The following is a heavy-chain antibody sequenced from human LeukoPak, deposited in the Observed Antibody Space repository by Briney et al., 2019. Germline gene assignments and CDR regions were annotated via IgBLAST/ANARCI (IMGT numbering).Heavy chain of an antibody. CDR1: VYTFTNYG. V-gene: IGHV1-18*01. CDR2: ISAYNGNT. CDR3: ARTRNWNYGWFDP. D-gene: IGHD1-7*01. J-gene: IGHJ5*02. Sequence: GASVKVSFKASVYTFTNYGISWVRQAPGQGLAWMGWISAYNGNTNYAQKLQGRVTMATDTSTSTACKELRSLRSDGTAVYYCARTRNWNYGWFDPWGQGTLVTVSS.